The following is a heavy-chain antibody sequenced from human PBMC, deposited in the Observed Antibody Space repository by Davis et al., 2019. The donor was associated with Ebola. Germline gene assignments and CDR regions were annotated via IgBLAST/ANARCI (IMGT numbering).Heavy chain of an antibody. CDR2: IYTSGST. CDR3: ARGAAARPTLYYYYMDV. CDR1: GGSISSYY. D-gene: IGHD6-6*01. V-gene: IGHV4-4*07. Sequence: PSETLSLTCTASGGSISSYYWSWIRQPAGKGLEWIGRIYTSGSTNYNPSLKSRVTMSVDTSKNQFSLKLSSVTAADTAVYYCARGAAARPTLYYYYMDVWGKGTTVTVSS. J-gene: IGHJ6*03.